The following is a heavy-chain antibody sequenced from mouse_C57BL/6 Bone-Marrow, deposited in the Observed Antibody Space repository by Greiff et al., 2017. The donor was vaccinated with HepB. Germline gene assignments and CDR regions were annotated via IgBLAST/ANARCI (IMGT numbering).Heavy chain of an antibody. CDR2: ISSGSSTI. J-gene: IGHJ1*03. V-gene: IGHV5-17*01. D-gene: IGHD1-1*01. CDR3: ARTTVVTYWYFDV. Sequence: EVQGVESGGGLVKPGGSLKLSCAASGFTFSDYGMHWVRQAPEKGLEWVAYISSGSSTIYYADTVKGRFTFSRDNAKNTLFLQMTSLRSEDTAMYYCARTTVVTYWYFDVWGTGTTVTVSS. CDR1: GFTFSDYG.